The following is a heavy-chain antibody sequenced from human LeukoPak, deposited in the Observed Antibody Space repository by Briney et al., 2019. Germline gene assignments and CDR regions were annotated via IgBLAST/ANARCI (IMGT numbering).Heavy chain of an antibody. Sequence: GGSLRLSCAASGFTFSSYSMNWVRQAPGEGLEWVSSISSSSSYIYYADSVKGRFTISRDNAKDSLYLQMNSLRAEDTAVYYCARVPSPYYLDYWGQGTLVTVSS. V-gene: IGHV3-21*01. CDR3: ARVPSPYYLDY. CDR1: GFTFSSYS. J-gene: IGHJ4*02. CDR2: ISSSSSYI.